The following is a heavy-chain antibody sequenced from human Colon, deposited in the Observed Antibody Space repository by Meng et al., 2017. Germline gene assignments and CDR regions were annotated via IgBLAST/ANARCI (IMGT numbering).Heavy chain of an antibody. V-gene: IGHV1-2*02. CDR3: ARSTPSLDY. CDR1: GYSFSDCY. D-gene: IGHD2-15*01. Sequence: QVQLVQSGTEVKRPGAPVKVSCKASGYSFSDCYIHWVRQAPGQGLEWMGWIVPNSGDTNYAQKFQGRVTMTRDTSISTTYMELIRLTSDDTAVYYCARSTPSLDYWGQGTLVTVSS. J-gene: IGHJ4*02. CDR2: IVPNSGDT.